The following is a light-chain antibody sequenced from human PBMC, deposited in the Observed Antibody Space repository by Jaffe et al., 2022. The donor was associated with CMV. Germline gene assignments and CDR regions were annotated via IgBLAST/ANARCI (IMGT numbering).Light chain of an antibody. CDR3: QAWDKNIAV. CDR1: KLGNKY. Sequence: SYELTQPPLVAVSPGQTASITCSGDKLGNKYTSWYQQKPGQSPVLIIYQNSERPSGIPERFSGSKSGDTASLTISGTQAMDEADFYCQAWDKNIAVFGGGTKLTVL. V-gene: IGLV3-1*01. CDR2: QNS. J-gene: IGLJ2*01.